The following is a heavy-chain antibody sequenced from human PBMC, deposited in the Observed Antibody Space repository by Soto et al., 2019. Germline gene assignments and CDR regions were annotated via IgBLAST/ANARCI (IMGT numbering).Heavy chain of an antibody. D-gene: IGHD3-10*01. V-gene: IGHV1-69*01. CDR1: GVSFRSYA. J-gene: IGHJ5*02. Sequence: SVKVSCKACGVSFRSYAISWVRQAPGQGLEWMGGIIPIFGTANYAQKFQGRVTITADESTSTAYMELSSLRSEDTAVYYCARDALWFGEFNWFDPWGQGTLVTVSS. CDR2: IIPIFGTA. CDR3: ARDALWFGEFNWFDP.